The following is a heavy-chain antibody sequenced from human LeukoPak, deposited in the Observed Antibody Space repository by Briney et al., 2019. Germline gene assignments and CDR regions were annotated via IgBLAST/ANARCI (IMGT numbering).Heavy chain of an antibody. D-gene: IGHD2-2*01. J-gene: IGHJ4*02. CDR2: ISNDGSTT. Sequence: PGGFLRLPCAASGFIYSRFPVHGVRQAPGKGLEWVAAISNDGSTTYDADSVKGRFTISRDKSKNTLSVQMKSLRPEDTALYYCATGCTWSLESWGQRTMVAVSS. CDR1: GFIYSRFP. CDR3: ATGCTWSLES. V-gene: IGHV3-30*04.